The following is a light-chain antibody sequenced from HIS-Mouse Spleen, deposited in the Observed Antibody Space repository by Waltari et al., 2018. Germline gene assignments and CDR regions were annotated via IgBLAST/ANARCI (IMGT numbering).Light chain of an antibody. V-gene: IGKV1-33*01. Sequence: DIQMTQSPSSLSASVGERVTITCQASQDISNYLNWYQQKPGKAPKHLIYDASNLETGDPSRFSGSGSGTDFTFTISSLQPEDIATYYCQQYDNLPPVITFGQGTRLEIK. CDR1: QDISNY. CDR3: QQYDNLPPVIT. CDR2: DAS. J-gene: IGKJ5*01.